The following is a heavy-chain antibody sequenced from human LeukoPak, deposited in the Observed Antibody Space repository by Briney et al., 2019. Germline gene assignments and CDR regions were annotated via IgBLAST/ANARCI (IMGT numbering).Heavy chain of an antibody. CDR3: ARVGSSGYYPFDY. V-gene: IGHV3-74*01. D-gene: IGHD3-22*01. J-gene: IGHJ4*02. CDR1: GFTFSNYW. CDR2: ISNDGSST. Sequence: QPGGSLRLSCAASGFTFSNYWMHWVRQAPGKGLVWVSHISNDGSSTSYADSVKGRFTISRDNAKNTLSLQMNSLRAEDTAVYYCARVGSSGYYPFDYWGQGTLVTVSS.